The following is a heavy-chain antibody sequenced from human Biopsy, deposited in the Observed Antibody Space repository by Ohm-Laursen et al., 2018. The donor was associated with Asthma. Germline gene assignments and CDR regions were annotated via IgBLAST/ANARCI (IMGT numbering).Heavy chain of an antibody. V-gene: IGHV3-30*18. CDR3: AKDVFPGWELRRGPDY. Sequence: SLRLSCAATGFTFSNYGMHWVRQAPGKGLDWVAVTSFDGSNKNYTDSVKGRFTISRDNSRNTLHLQMNSLRAEDTAVYYCAKDVFPGWELRRGPDYWGQGTLVTVSS. J-gene: IGHJ4*02. D-gene: IGHD1-26*01. CDR2: TSFDGSNK. CDR1: GFTFSNYG.